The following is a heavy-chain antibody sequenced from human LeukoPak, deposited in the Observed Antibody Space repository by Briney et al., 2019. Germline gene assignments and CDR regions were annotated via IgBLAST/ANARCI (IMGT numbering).Heavy chain of an antibody. CDR1: GFTFSSYG. CDR2: IRYDGSNK. CDR3: AKGALSGSYSPFDI. V-gene: IGHV3-30*02. D-gene: IGHD1-26*01. Sequence: GGSLRLSCAASGFTFSSYGMHWVRQAPGKGLEWVAFIRYDGSNKYYADSVKGRFTISRDNSKSTLYLQMNSLRAEDTAVYYCAKGALSGSYSPFDIWGQGTMVTVSS. J-gene: IGHJ3*02.